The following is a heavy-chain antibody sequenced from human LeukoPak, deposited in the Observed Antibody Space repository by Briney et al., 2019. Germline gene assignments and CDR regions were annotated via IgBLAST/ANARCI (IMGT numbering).Heavy chain of an antibody. CDR1: GFTFSSYW. Sequence: GGSLRLSCAASGFTFSSYWMSWVRQAPGKGLEWVANIKQDGSEKYYVDSVKGRFTISRDNAKNSLYLQMNSLRAEDTAVYYCAREGYYDFWSGYYTVFDYWGQGTLVTVSS. D-gene: IGHD3-3*01. CDR2: IKQDGSEK. CDR3: AREGYYDFWSGYYTVFDY. V-gene: IGHV3-7*01. J-gene: IGHJ4*02.